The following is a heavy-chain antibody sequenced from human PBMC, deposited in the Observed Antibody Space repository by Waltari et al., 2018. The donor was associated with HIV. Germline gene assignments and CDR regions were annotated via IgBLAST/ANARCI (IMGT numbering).Heavy chain of an antibody. CDR1: GGTFSGYY. Sequence: QVQLQQWGAGLLKPSETLSLTCAVYGGTFSGYYWTWIRQAPGKGLEWIGEIQHSGKTNYNPSRESRRTLSVDTAKNQVSLRMKSVTGADTAIYYWAREKSRASKWYGIFYYDAWGQGTLVSVPS. CDR3: AREKSRASKWYGIFYYDA. J-gene: IGHJ5*02. CDR2: IQHSGKT. V-gene: IGHV4-34*02. D-gene: IGHD2-15*01.